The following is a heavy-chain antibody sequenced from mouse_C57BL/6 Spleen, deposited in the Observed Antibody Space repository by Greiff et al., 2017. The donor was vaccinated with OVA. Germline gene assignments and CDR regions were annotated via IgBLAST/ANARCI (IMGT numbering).Heavy chain of an antibody. D-gene: IGHD2-1*01. Sequence: VQLQQSGPGLVAPSPSLSITCTVSGFSLTSYGVHWVRQPPGKGLEWLVVIWRAGSTTYYSALNSRLSISKDNSKSQVFLKMNSLQTDDTAVYYCARHEGNYPLAMDYWGQGTSVTVSS. CDR3: ARHEGNYPLAMDY. CDR2: IWRAGST. V-gene: IGHV2-6-1*01. J-gene: IGHJ4*01. CDR1: GFSLTSYG.